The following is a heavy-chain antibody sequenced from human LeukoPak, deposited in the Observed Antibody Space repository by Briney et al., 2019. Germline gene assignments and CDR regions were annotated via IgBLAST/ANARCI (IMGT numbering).Heavy chain of an antibody. D-gene: IGHD2-15*01. CDR3: TTMSRYCSGGSCSNYRDY. J-gene: IGHJ4*02. V-gene: IGHV3-15*01. Sequence: GGSLRLSCAASGFTFSNAWMSWVRQAPGKGLEWVGRIKSKTDGGTTDYAAPVKGRFTISRDDSKNTLYLQMNSLKTEDTAVYYCTTMSRYCSGGSCSNYRDYWGQGTLATVSS. CDR1: GFTFSNAW. CDR2: IKSKTDGGTT.